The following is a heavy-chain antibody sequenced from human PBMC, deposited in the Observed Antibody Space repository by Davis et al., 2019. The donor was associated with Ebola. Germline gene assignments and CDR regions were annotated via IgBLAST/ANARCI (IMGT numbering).Heavy chain of an antibody. Sequence: GESLKISCAASGLTFSSYSMNWVRQAHGKGLEWVSYISSSSSTIYYADSVKGRFTTSRDNAKNSLYLQMNSLRDEDTAVYYCAREKGYCSSTSCYSKVLGYWGQGTLVTVSS. CDR1: GLTFSSYS. D-gene: IGHD2-2*02. CDR3: AREKGYCSSTSCYSKVLGY. V-gene: IGHV3-48*02. J-gene: IGHJ4*02. CDR2: ISSSSSTI.